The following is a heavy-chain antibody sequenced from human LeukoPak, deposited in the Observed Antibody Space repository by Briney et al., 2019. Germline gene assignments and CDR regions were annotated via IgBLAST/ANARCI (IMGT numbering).Heavy chain of an antibody. J-gene: IGHJ4*02. CDR3: AKDFNWAFDY. D-gene: IGHD1-1*01. CDR1: GFTFDDYA. Sequence: PGGSLRLSCAASGFTFDDYAMHWVRQAPGRGLDWVAHIRYDESDKYYADSVKGRFTISRDISKNTVYLQMNSLRVEDTAVYYCAKDFNWAFDYWGQGTLVTVSS. CDR2: IRYDESDK. V-gene: IGHV3-30*02.